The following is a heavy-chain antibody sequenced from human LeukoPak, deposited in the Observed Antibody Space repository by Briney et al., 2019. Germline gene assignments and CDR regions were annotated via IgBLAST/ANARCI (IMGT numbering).Heavy chain of an antibody. CDR2: IYYSGST. V-gene: IGHV4-59*08. CDR1: GGSISSYY. CDR3: ARHAMATMPYYFDY. D-gene: IGHD5-24*01. Sequence: QPSETLSLTCTVSGGSISSYYWSWIRQPPGKGLEWIGYIYYSGSTNYNPSLKSRVTISVDTSKNQFSLKLSSVTAADTAVYYCARHAMATMPYYFDYWGQGTLVTVSS. J-gene: IGHJ4*02.